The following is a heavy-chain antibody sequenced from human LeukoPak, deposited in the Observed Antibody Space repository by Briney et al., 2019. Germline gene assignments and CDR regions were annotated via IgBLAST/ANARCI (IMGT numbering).Heavy chain of an antibody. V-gene: IGHV3-21*01. D-gene: IGHD2-2*01. CDR2: ISSSSSYI. Sequence: GGSLRLSCAASGFTFSSYSMNWVRQAPGKGLEWVSSISSSSSYIYYADSVKGRFTISRDNAKNSLYLQMNSLRAEDTAVYYCARDAVNCSSTSCYAGDYYYGMDVWGQGTTVTVSS. J-gene: IGHJ6*02. CDR1: GFTFSSYS. CDR3: ARDAVNCSSTSCYAGDYYYGMDV.